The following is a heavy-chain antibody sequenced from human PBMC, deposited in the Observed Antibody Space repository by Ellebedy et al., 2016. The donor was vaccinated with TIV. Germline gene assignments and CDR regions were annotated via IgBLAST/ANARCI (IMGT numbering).Heavy chain of an antibody. CDR2: INHSGST. CDR3: ARVIAVAGTRINWFDP. J-gene: IGHJ5*02. V-gene: IGHV4-34*01. CDR1: GGSFSGYY. Sequence: MPSETLSLTCAVYGGSFSGYYWSWIRQPPGKGLEWIGEINHSGSTNYNPSLKSRVTISVDTSKNQFSLKLSSVTAADTAVYYCARVIAVAGTRINWFDPWGQGTLVTVSS. D-gene: IGHD6-19*01.